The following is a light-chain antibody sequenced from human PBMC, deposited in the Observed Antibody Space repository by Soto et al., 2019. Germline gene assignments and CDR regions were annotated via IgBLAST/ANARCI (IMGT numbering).Light chain of an antibody. CDR1: QSISSS. J-gene: IGKJ2*01. Sequence: DLPMTQSPSSLSASVGDRVTITCRASQSISSSLNWYQQKPGKAPKLLIYAASSLQSGVPSRFSGSGSGTDFTLTISSLQPEDFATYYCQQSDHSPMYTFGQGTDLEIK. CDR3: QQSDHSPMYT. CDR2: AAS. V-gene: IGKV1-39*01.